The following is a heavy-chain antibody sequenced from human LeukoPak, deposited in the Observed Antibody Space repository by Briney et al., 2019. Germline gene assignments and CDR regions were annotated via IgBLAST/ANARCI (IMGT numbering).Heavy chain of an antibody. D-gene: IGHD3-22*01. CDR2: INPNSGGT. V-gene: IGHV1-2*02. CDR3: ARGRYYYDSRDYYMDV. Sequence: GGSLRLSCAASGYTFTGYYMHWVRQAPGQGLEWMGWINPNSGGTNYAQKFQGRVTMTRDTSISTAYMELSRLRSDDTAVYYCARGRYYYDSRDYYMDVWGKGTTVTISS. CDR1: GYTFTGYY. J-gene: IGHJ6*03.